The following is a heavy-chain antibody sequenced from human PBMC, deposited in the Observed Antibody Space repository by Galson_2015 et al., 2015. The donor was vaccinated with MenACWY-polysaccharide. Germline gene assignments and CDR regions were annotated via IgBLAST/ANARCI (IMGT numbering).Heavy chain of an antibody. CDR2: MNPNRGNT. D-gene: IGHD4-11*01. Sequence: VKVSCKASGYTFTSYDINWVRQATGQGPEWMGWMNPNRGNTGYAQKFQGRVTVTRNTSISTAYMELSGLRSEDTAVYYCARGIRRTVYWFDTWGQGTLVTVSS. J-gene: IGHJ5*02. V-gene: IGHV1-8*01. CDR3: ARGIRRTVYWFDT. CDR1: GYTFTSYD.